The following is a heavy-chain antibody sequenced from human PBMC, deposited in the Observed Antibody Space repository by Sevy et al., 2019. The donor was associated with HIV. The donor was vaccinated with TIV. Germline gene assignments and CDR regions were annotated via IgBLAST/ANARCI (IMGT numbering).Heavy chain of an antibody. Sequence: GGSLRLSCKASGFTFSSYEMNWVRQAPGKGLEWVAYISSSGTTTKYADSVKGRFTISREKAKNSLYLKMTSLRAEDTAVYYCARVDGNYDEGFDPWGQGTLVTVSS. J-gene: IGHJ5*02. CDR3: ARVDGNYDEGFDP. D-gene: IGHD3-16*01. V-gene: IGHV3-48*03. CDR1: GFTFSSYE. CDR2: ISSSGTTT.